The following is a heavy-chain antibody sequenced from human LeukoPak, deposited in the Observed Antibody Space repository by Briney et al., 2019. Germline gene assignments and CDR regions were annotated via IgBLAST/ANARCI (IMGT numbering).Heavy chain of an antibody. CDR3: ARDEGDYYYYYGMDV. V-gene: IGHV3-48*03. CDR2: ISSSGSTI. J-gene: IGHJ6*04. Sequence: PGASLRLSYAASGFTFSSYDMRWVRQPAGNWLEWVSFISSSGSTIYYADCVKGRFTYSRDKAKNSLYLQLNSLRVEDTAVYYCARDEGDYYYYYGMDVWGKGTSVTVSS. CDR1: GFTFSSYD.